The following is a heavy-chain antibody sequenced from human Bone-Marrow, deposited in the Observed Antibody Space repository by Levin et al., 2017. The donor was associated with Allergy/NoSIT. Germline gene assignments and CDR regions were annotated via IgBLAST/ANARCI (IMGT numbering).Heavy chain of an antibody. D-gene: IGHD6-13*01. V-gene: IGHV1-69*04. CDR2: IIPILGIA. J-gene: IGHJ4*02. CDR3: ARDPPIAAAGTGFDY. Sequence: SVKVSCKASGGTFSSYTISWVRQAPGQGLEWMGRIIPILGIANYAQKFQGRVTITADKSTSTAYMELSSLRSEDTAVEYCARDPPIAAAGTGFDYWGQGTLVTVSS. CDR1: GGTFSSYT.